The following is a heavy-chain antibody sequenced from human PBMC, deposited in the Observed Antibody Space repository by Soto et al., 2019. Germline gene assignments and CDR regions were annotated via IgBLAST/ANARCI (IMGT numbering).Heavy chain of an antibody. Sequence: SGPTLVNPTETLTLTCTVSGFSLSNSRMGVSWIRQPPGKALEWLAHIFSNDEKSYSTSLKSRLTISKDTSKSQVVLTMTNMDPVDTDTYYCARIPLPSIAARRYYYYYGMEVWGQGTTVTVSS. CDR2: IFSNDEK. CDR3: ARIPLPSIAARRYYYYYGMEV. J-gene: IGHJ6*01. D-gene: IGHD6-6*01. V-gene: IGHV2-26*01. CDR1: GFSLSNSRMG.